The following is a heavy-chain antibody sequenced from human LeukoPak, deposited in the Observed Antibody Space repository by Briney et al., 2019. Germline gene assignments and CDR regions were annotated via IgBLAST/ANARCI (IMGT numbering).Heavy chain of an antibody. V-gene: IGHV4-34*01. CDR3: ARGPPVVYDVLTGYYRFDY. J-gene: IGHJ4*02. CDR1: GGSSNGYY. D-gene: IGHD3-9*01. Sequence: PSETLSLTCAVHGGSSNGYYWSWIRQPPGKGLEWIGEINDSRSTKYNPSLKSRVTISVDTSKNQFSLKLNSVTAADTAVYYCARGPPVVYDVLTGYYRFDYWGQGTLVTVSS. CDR2: INDSRST.